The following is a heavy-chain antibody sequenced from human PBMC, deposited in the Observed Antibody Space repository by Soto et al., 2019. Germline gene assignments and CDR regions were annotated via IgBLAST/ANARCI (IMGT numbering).Heavy chain of an antibody. Sequence: SETLSLTCTVSGGSISSYYWSWIRQPAGKGLEWIGRIYTSGSTNYNPSLKSRVTMSVDTSKNQFSLKLSSVTAADTAVYYCAIAIKGSSRSDAFDIWGQGTMVTVSS. D-gene: IGHD6-13*01. V-gene: IGHV4-4*07. CDR1: GGSISSYY. J-gene: IGHJ3*02. CDR3: AIAIKGSSRSDAFDI. CDR2: IYTSGST.